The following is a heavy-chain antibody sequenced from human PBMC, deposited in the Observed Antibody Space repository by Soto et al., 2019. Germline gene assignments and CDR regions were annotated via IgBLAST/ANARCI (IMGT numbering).Heavy chain of an antibody. Sequence: GGSLRLSCAASGFTFISYSMNWVLQAPGKGLEWVSSISSSSSYIYYADSVKGRFTISRDNAKNSLYLQMNSLRAEDTAVYYCARDHVNYDILFGPDYYYYKGMDFSGKGTSVTVCS. D-gene: IGHD3-9*01. V-gene: IGHV3-21*01. CDR3: ARDHVNYDILFGPDYYYYKGMDF. CDR2: ISSSSSYI. CDR1: GFTFISYS. J-gene: IGHJ6*04.